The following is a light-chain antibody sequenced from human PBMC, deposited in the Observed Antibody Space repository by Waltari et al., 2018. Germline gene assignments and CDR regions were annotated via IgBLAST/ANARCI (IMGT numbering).Light chain of an antibody. Sequence: DIQMTQSPSTLSASVGDRVTIPCRASQSISSWLAWYQQKPGKAPKLRIYKASSLESGVPSRFSGSGSGTEFTLTISSLQPDDFATYYCQQYNSYLLTFGGGTKVEIK. CDR3: QQYNSYLLT. CDR1: QSISSW. CDR2: KAS. V-gene: IGKV1-5*03. J-gene: IGKJ4*01.